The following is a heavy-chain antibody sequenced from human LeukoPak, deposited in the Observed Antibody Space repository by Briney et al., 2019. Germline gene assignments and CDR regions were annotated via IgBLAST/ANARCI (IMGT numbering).Heavy chain of an antibody. Sequence: GGSLRLSCAASGFTFSSYSMNWVRQAPGKGLEWVSSISSSSSYIYYADSVKGRFTISRDNAKNSLYLQMNSLRAEDTAVYYCAKGLGYYGSGSLIDYWGQGTLVTVSS. V-gene: IGHV3-21*04. CDR3: AKGLGYYGSGSLIDY. CDR2: ISSSSSYI. J-gene: IGHJ4*02. D-gene: IGHD3-10*01. CDR1: GFTFSSYS.